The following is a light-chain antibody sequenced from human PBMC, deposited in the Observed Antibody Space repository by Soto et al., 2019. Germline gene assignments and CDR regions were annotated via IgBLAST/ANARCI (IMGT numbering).Light chain of an antibody. Sequence: QSALSRPASVSGSRGQSVTISCTGTRSDVGNYNYVSWYQQHPGKVPKLLIYDVSRRPSGISSRFSGSKSGNTASLTISGLQAEDEATYYCSSYTATATLVFGGGTQLTVL. J-gene: IGLJ2*01. V-gene: IGLV2-14*03. CDR3: SSYTATATLV. CDR2: DVS. CDR1: RSDVGNYNY.